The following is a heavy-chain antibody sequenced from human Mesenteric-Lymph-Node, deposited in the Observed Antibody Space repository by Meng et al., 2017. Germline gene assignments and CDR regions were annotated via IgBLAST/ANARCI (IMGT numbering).Heavy chain of an antibody. CDR2: IYQSGSS. CDR3: ARTFSSGWSLFQH. Sequence: LQGSGHGLGNPSRILSLTCAVAGGSTRSSHWCSWDRQPPGKGLEWIGEIYQSGSSNYNPSLKSRVTISADKSKNHFSLKLSSVTAADTAVYYCARTFSSGWSLFQHWGQGTLVTVSS. CDR1: GGSTRSSHW. V-gene: IGHV4-4*02. D-gene: IGHD6-19*01. J-gene: IGHJ1*01.